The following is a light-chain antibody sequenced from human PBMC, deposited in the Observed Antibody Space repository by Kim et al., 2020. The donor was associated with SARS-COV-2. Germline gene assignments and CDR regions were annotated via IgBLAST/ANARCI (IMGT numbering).Light chain of an antibody. J-gene: IGLJ3*02. CDR3: SSYTSASTVM. V-gene: IGLV2-14*03. CDR1: DNDVGGFDF. CDR2: DVT. Sequence: QSALTQPASVSGSPGQSITISCTGTDNDVGGFDFVSWYQQHPGKVPKLIIYDVTNRPSGVSNRFSASKSGNTASLTISGLQAEDEADYYCSSYTSASTVMFGGGTQLTVL.